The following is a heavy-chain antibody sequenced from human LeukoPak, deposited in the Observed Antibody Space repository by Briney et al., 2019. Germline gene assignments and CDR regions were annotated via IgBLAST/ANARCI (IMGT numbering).Heavy chain of an antibody. CDR2: VNGDGSTT. J-gene: IGHJ4*02. V-gene: IGHV3-74*01. CDR1: GFTFTSYW. CDR3: VRGLGSGYSYAYGVY. Sequence: PGGSLRLSCAASGFTFTSYWMHWVRQAPGKGLVWVSRVNGDGSTTSYADSVKGRFTISRDNAKNTLYLQMNSLRAEDTAVYYCVRGLGSGYSYAYGVYWGQGTLVTVSS. D-gene: IGHD5-18*01.